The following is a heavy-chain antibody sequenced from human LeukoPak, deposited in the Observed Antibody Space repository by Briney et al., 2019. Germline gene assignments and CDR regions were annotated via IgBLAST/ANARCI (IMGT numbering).Heavy chain of an antibody. CDR2: IWYDGSSK. Sequence: GGSLRLSCAASGFTFSSYGMHWVRQAPGKGLEWVAVIWYDGSSKYYADSVKGRFTISRDNSKNTLYLQMNSLRAEDTAVYYCSKAGYYGSGTSRYYYYMDVWGKGTTVTVSS. V-gene: IGHV3-33*06. CDR1: GFTFSSYG. CDR3: SKAGYYGSGTSRYYYYMDV. J-gene: IGHJ6*03. D-gene: IGHD3-10*01.